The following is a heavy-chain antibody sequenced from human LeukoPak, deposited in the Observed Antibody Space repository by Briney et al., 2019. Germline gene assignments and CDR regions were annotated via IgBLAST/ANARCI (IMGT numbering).Heavy chain of an antibody. CDR2: IIPIFGTA. V-gene: IGHV1-69*13. CDR3: ARAEYYYDSSGYYPDY. J-gene: IGHJ4*02. CDR1: GATFSSYA. Sequence: ASVKVSCKASGATFSSYAISWVQQAPGQGLEWMGGIIPIFGTANYAQKFQGRVTITADESTSTAYMELSSLRSEDTAVYYCARAEYYYDSSGYYPDYWGQGTLVTVSS. D-gene: IGHD3-22*01.